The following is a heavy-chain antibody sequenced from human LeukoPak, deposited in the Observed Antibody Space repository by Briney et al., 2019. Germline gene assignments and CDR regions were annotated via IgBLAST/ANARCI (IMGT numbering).Heavy chain of an antibody. D-gene: IGHD2-2*02. V-gene: IGHV4-59*01. J-gene: IGHJ5*02. CDR1: GGSISGYY. CDR3: ARDLGKYCSSTSCYTGDNWFDP. Sequence: SETLSLTCAVSGGSISGYYWSWSRQPPGRGVEWIGNLFHTRGAWYKSSLKSRVTTSVDTSKNEFSLKLSSVTAADTAVYYCARDLGKYCSSTSCYTGDNWFDPWGQGTLVTVSS. CDR2: LFHTRGA.